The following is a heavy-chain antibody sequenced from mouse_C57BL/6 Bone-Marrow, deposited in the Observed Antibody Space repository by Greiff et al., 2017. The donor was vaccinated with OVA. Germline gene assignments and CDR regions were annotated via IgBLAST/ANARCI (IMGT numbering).Heavy chain of an antibody. CDR1: GYTFTSYW. V-gene: IGHV1-55*01. Sequence: QVQLQQPGAELVKPGASVKMSCKASGYTFTSYWITWVKQRPGQGLEWIGDIYPGSGSTNYNEKFKSKATLTVDTSSSTAYMQLSSLTSEDSAVYYCERGYYGSSYEDYWGQGTTLTVSS. D-gene: IGHD1-1*01. J-gene: IGHJ2*01. CDR3: ERGYYGSSYEDY. CDR2: IYPGSGST.